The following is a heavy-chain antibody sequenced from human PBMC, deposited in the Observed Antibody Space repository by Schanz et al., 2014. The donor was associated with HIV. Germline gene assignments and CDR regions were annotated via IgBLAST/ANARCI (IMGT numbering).Heavy chain of an antibody. CDR3: ARVNKDIGGYYFDY. V-gene: IGHV1-18*01. CDR1: GYTFTSYG. J-gene: IGHJ4*02. CDR2: VRPNSGET. D-gene: IGHD2-15*01. Sequence: QVQLVQSGAEMKKPGASVKVSCKASGYTFTSYGITWVRQAPGQGLEWMGWVRPNSGETYYVKKFQGRVTMTRDTSISTASMELNRLTSDDTAVYFCARVNKDIGGYYFDYWGQGTLVTVSS.